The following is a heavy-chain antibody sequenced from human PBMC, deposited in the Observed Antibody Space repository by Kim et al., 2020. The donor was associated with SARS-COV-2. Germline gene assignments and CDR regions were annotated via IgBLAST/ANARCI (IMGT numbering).Heavy chain of an antibody. CDR3: ARLIYGDYSNWYFDL. Sequence: SETLSLTCTVSGGSISSYYWSWIRQPPGKGLEWIGYIYYSGSTNHNPSLKSRVTISVDTSKNQFSLKLSSVTAADTAVYYCARLIYGDYSNWYFDLWGRGTLVTVSS. CDR1: GGSISSYY. V-gene: IGHV4-59*08. D-gene: IGHD4-17*01. J-gene: IGHJ2*01. CDR2: IYYSGST.